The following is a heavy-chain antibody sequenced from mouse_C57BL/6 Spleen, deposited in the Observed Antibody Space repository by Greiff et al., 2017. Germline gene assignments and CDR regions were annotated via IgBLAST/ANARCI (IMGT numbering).Heavy chain of an antibody. Sequence: QVHVKQSGPGLVQPSQSLSITCTVSGFSLTSYGVHWVRQSPGKGLEWLGVIWSGGSTDYNAAFISRLSISKDNSKSQVFFKMNSLQADDTAIYYCARPLLGSSLYAMDYWGQGTSVTVSS. CDR3: ARPLLGSSLYAMDY. J-gene: IGHJ4*01. CDR2: IWSGGST. V-gene: IGHV2-2*01. D-gene: IGHD1-1*01. CDR1: GFSLTSYG.